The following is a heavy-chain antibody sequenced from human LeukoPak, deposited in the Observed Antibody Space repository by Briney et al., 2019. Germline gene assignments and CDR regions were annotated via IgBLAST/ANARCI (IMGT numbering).Heavy chain of an antibody. D-gene: IGHD6-25*01. CDR1: GGSFSGYY. CDR2: INHSGST. J-gene: IGHJ4*02. Sequence: SETLSLTCAVYGGSFSGYYWSWIRQPPGKGLELIGEINHSGSTNYNPSLKSRVTISVDTSKNQFSLKLSSVTAADTAVYYCARGKSVEGIAADYWGQGTLVTVSS. V-gene: IGHV4-34*01. CDR3: ARGKSVEGIAADY.